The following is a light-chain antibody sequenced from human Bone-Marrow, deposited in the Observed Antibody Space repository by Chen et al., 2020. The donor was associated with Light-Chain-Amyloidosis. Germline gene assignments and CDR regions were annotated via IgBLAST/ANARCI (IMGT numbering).Light chain of an antibody. CDR2: DVT. CDR1: SSDVGGDNH. V-gene: IGLV2-14*01. CDR3: SSYTITNTLV. J-gene: IGLJ1*01. Sequence: QSALTQPSSVSGSTGQSIDVPRTRTSSDVGGDNHVSWYQQHPDKAPKLMIYDVTNRPSWVPDRFSGSKSDNTASLTISGLQTEDEADYFCSSYTITNTLVFGSGTRVTVL.